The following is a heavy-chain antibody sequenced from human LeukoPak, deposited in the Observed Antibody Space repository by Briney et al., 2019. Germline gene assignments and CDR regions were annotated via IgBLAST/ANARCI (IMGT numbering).Heavy chain of an antibody. Sequence: PGGSLRLSCAASGFTFSSYSMNWVRQAPGKGLEWVSSISSSSSYIYYADSVKGRFTISRDNAKNSLYLQMNSLRAEDTALYYCAKDRYYDPYYFDYWGQGTLVTVSS. V-gene: IGHV3-21*04. CDR3: AKDRYYDPYYFDY. CDR1: GFTFSSYS. CDR2: ISSSSSYI. D-gene: IGHD3-22*01. J-gene: IGHJ4*02.